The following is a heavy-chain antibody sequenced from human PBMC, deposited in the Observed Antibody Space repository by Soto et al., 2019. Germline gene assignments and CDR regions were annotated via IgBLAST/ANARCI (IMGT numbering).Heavy chain of an antibody. D-gene: IGHD3-16*02. V-gene: IGHV4-59*01. CDR1: GGSISSYY. Sequence: SETLSLTCTVSGGSISSYYWSWIRQPPGKGLEWIGYIYYSGSTNYNPSLKSRVTISVDTSKNQFSLKLSSVTAADTAVYYCARVGMITFGGVIVTTNFDYWGQGTLVTVSS. J-gene: IGHJ4*02. CDR2: IYYSGST. CDR3: ARVGMITFGGVIVTTNFDY.